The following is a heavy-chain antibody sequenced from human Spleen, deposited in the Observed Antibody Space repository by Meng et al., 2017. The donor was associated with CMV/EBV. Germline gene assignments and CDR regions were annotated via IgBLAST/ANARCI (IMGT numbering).Heavy chain of an antibody. CDR3: AKGLIAARPRVPAAFDI. V-gene: IGHV3-23*01. CDR1: GFTFSSYA. CDR2: ISGSGGST. Sequence: GESLKISCAASGFTFSSYAMSWVRQAPGKGLEWVSAISGSGGSTYYADSVKGRFTISRDNSKNTLYLQMNSLRAEDTAVYYCAKGLIAARPRVPAAFDIWGQGTMVTVSS. J-gene: IGHJ3*02. D-gene: IGHD6-6*01.